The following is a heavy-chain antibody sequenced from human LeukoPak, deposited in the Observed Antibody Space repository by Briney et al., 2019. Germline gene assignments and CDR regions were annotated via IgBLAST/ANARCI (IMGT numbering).Heavy chain of an antibody. CDR2: IYYSGST. Sequence: PSETLSLTCTVSGGSISSSSYYWGWIRQPPGKGLEWIGSIYYSGSTYYNPSLKSRVTISVDTSKNQFPLKLSSVTAADTAVYYCASEEMATISGFDYWGQGTLVTVSS. CDR3: ASEEMATISGFDY. D-gene: IGHD5-24*01. J-gene: IGHJ4*02. CDR1: GGSISSSSYY. V-gene: IGHV4-39*06.